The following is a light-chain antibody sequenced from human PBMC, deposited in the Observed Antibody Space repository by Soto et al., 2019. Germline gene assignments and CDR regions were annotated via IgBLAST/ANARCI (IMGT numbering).Light chain of an antibody. V-gene: IGLV2-14*01. CDR2: DVS. Sequence: QSALTQPASVSGSPGQSITISCTGTSSDVGGYNYVSWYQQHPGKAPKLMIYDVSNRPSGVSNRFSGSKSGNTASLTISGLQAEDEADYYCSSYTSSSTYVFGTGNKVTXL. CDR1: SSDVGGYNY. CDR3: SSYTSSSTYV. J-gene: IGLJ1*01.